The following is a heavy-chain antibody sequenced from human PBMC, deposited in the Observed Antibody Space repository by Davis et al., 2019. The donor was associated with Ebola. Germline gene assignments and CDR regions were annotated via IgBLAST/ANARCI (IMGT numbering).Heavy chain of an antibody. J-gene: IGHJ6*02. D-gene: IGHD5-18*01. Sequence: GSLRLSCAVSGGSISSSTYYWGWIRQPPGKGLEWIGNIYSSGSTYYNPSLKSRVTISVDTSKNQFSLKLSSVNAADTAVYYCARGHSYGSMVYGLDVWGQGTTVTVSS. V-gene: IGHV4-39*01. CDR3: ARGHSYGSMVYGLDV. CDR2: IYSSGST. CDR1: GGSISSSTYY.